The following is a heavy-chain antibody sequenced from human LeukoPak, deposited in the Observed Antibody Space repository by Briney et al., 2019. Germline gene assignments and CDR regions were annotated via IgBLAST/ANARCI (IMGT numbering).Heavy chain of an antibody. CDR1: GYTFTDYY. D-gene: IGHD3-22*01. V-gene: IGHV1-69-2*01. J-gene: IGHJ4*02. CDR3: AADPREGYYDSSGPGVH. Sequence: ASVKGSCKVSGYTFTDYYMHWVQQAPGKGLEWMGLVDPEDGETIYAEKFQGRVTITAGTSTDTAYMELSSLRSEDTAVYYCAADPREGYYDSSGPGVHWGQGTLVTVSS. CDR2: VDPEDGET.